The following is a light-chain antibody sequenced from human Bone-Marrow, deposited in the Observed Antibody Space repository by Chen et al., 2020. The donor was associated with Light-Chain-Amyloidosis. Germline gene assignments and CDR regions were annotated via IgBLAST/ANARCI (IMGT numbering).Light chain of an antibody. CDR1: SGSIATNY. CDR2: EDD. V-gene: IGLV6-57*01. Sequence: NFMLTQPHSVSESPGKTVIISCTRSSGSIATNYVHCYQQRPGRSPTTVIYEDDQRPSGVPDRFSGSIDRTSNSASLTISGLKTEDEADYYCQSYQGSSQGVFGGGTKLTVL. J-gene: IGLJ3*02. CDR3: QSYQGSSQGV.